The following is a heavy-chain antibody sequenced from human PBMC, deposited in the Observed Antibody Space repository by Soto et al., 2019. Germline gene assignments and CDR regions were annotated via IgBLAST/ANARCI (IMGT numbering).Heavy chain of an antibody. D-gene: IGHD2-2*01. CDR1: GGTFSSYA. V-gene: IGHV1-69*13. Sequence: ASVKVSCKASGGTFSSYAISWVRQAPGQGLEWMGGIIPIFGTANYAQKFQGRVTITADASTSTAYMELSSLRSEDTAVYYCARENVVVPAAMDAFDIWGQGTMVTVSS. CDR2: IIPIFGTA. CDR3: ARENVVVPAAMDAFDI. J-gene: IGHJ3*02.